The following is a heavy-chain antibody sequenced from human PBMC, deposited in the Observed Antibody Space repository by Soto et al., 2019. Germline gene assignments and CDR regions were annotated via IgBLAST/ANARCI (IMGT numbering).Heavy chain of an antibody. V-gene: IGHV1-69*13. CDR3: ARELARYYYGSGSYRPSNWFDP. Sequence: ASVKVSCKASGGTFSIYAISWVRQAPGQGLEWMGGIIPIFGTANYAQKFQGRVTITADESTSTAYMELSSLRSEDTAVYYCARELARYYYGSGSYRPSNWFDPWGQGTLVTVSS. CDR2: IIPIFGTA. J-gene: IGHJ5*02. D-gene: IGHD3-10*01. CDR1: GGTFSIYA.